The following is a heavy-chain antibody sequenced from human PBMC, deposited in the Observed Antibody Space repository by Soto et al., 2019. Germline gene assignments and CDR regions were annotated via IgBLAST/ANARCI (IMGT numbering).Heavy chain of an antibody. CDR1: GFTFSSYA. Sequence: EVQLLESGGGLVQPGGSLRLSCAVSGFTFSSYAMSWVRQAPGKGLEWVSAISGSGGSTYYADSVKGRFTISRDNSKNTLYLQMNSLRAEDTAVYYCAKRGSGDSSSSADYFDYWGQGTLVTVSS. V-gene: IGHV3-23*01. D-gene: IGHD6-6*01. J-gene: IGHJ4*02. CDR2: ISGSGGST. CDR3: AKRGSGDSSSSADYFDY.